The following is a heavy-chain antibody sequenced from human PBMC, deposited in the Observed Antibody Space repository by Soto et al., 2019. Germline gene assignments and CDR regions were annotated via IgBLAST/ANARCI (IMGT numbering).Heavy chain of an antibody. CDR1: GFTFSSYS. D-gene: IGHD2-15*01. CDR2: ISSSSSYI. CDR3: ARDQTLCSGGSCYSGGIDY. V-gene: IGHV3-21*01. J-gene: IGHJ4*02. Sequence: GGSLRLSCAASGFTFSSYSMNWVRQAPGKGLEWVSSISSSSSYIYYADSVKGRFTISRDNAKNSLYLQMNSLRAEDTAVYYCARDQTLCSGGSCYSGGIDYWGQGTLVTVSS.